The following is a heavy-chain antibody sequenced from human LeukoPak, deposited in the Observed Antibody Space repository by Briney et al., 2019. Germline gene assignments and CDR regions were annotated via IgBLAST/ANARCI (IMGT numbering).Heavy chain of an antibody. V-gene: IGHV1-8*01. CDR2: MNPNSGNT. CDR3: ARGSPYDFWSGYYMGTQRYYFDY. J-gene: IGHJ4*02. Sequence: ASVKVSCKASGYTFTSYDINWVRQATGQGLEWMGWMNPNSGNTGYAQKFQGRVTMTRNTSISTAYMELSSLRSEDTAVYYCARGSPYDFWSGYYMGTQRYYFDYWGQGPRVTVSS. D-gene: IGHD3-3*01. CDR1: GYTFTSYD.